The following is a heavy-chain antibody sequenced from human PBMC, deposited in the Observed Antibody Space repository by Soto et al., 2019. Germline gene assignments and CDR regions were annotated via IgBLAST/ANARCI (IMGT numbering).Heavy chain of an antibody. V-gene: IGHV3-23*01. D-gene: IGHD3-16*02. CDR3: AKTGYDYVWGSYREDPDYYYDGMDV. J-gene: IGHJ6*02. Sequence: GESLTLSCAASGFTFSSYAMSCVRQAPGKGLEWVSAISGSGGSTTYADSVQGRFTITRDNSKNTLYLQMNCRRAEDTAVYYCAKTGYDYVWGSYREDPDYYYDGMDVWGQGTTVTVSS. CDR2: ISGSGGST. CDR1: GFTFSSYA.